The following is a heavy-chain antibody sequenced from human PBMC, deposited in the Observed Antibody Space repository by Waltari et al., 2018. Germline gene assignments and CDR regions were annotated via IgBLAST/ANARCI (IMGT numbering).Heavy chain of an antibody. CDR2: INPNSGGT. J-gene: IGHJ3*02. Sequence: QVQLVQSGAEVKKPGASVKVSCKACGYTCTGYYMHWMRQAPGQGLEWMGRINPNSGGTNYAQKFQGRVTMTRDTSISTAYMELSRLRSDDTAVYYCARLQIIGTADAFDIWGQGTMVTVSS. V-gene: IGHV1-2*06. CDR1: GYTCTGYY. CDR3: ARLQIIGTADAFDI. D-gene: IGHD3-10*01.